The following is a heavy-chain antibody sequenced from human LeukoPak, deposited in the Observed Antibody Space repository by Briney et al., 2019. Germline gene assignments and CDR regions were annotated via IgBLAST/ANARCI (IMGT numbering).Heavy chain of an antibody. Sequence: PSETLSLTCTVSGGSISSSSYYWGWIRQPPGKGLEWIGYIYHSGSTYYNPSLKSRVTISVDRSKNQFSLKLSSVTAADTAVYYCAMPVPSYYYGSGSYRGYYMDVWGKGTTVTVSS. CDR2: IYHSGST. V-gene: IGHV4-39*07. D-gene: IGHD3-10*01. J-gene: IGHJ6*03. CDR1: GGSISSSSYY. CDR3: AMPVPSYYYGSGSYRGYYMDV.